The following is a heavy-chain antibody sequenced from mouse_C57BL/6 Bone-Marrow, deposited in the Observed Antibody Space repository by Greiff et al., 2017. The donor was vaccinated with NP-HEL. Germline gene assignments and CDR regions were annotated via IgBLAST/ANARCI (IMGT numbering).Heavy chain of an antibody. D-gene: IGHD2-4*01. V-gene: IGHV3-6*01. CDR3: ASGYYDYED. CDR1: GYSITSGYY. Sequence: VQLQESGPGLVKPSQSLSLTCSVTGYSITSGYYWNWIRQFPGNKLEWMGYISYDGSNNYNPSLKNRISITRDTSKNQFFLKLNSVTTEDTATYYCASGYYDYEDWGQGTLVTVSA. CDR2: ISYDGSN. J-gene: IGHJ3*01.